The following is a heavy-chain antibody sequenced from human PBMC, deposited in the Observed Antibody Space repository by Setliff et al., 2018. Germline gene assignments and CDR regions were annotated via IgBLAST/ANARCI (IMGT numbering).Heavy chain of an antibody. V-gene: IGHV4-39*07. CDR2: LYFGGST. D-gene: IGHD2-2*01. J-gene: IGHJ3*02. CDR1: GASLNSADYY. Sequence: SETLSLTCVVSGASLNSADYYWGWIRQPPGKGLEWIGTLYFGGSTHYNPSLKSRVTISVDTSKNQFSLNLSSVTAADTAVYYCARGRMRGSCSGPSCTYDPFDIWGQGTPVTVSS. CDR3: ARGRMRGSCSGPSCTYDPFDI.